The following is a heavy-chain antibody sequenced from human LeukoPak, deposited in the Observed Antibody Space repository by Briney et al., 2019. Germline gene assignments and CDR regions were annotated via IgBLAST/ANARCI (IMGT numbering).Heavy chain of an antibody. CDR1: GYSISSGYY. Sequence: SETLSLTCAVSGYSISSGYYWGWIRQPPGKGLEWIGSIYHSGSTYYNPSLKSRVTISVDTSKNQFSLKLSSVTAADTAVYYCARGLFGESYDYWGQGTLVTVPS. D-gene: IGHD3-10*02. CDR2: IYHSGST. J-gene: IGHJ4*02. CDR3: ARGLFGESYDY. V-gene: IGHV4-38-2*01.